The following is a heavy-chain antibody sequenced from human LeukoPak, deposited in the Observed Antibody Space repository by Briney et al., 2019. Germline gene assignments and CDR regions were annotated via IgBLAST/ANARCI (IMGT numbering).Heavy chain of an antibody. J-gene: IGHJ4*02. CDR1: GFTFSSYW. D-gene: IGHD2-2*01. CDR3: AKGSVWYRLLSWLFDY. CDR2: INTDGSST. Sequence: HPGGSLRLSCAASGFTFSSYWMHWVRQAPGKGLVWVSRINTDGSSTSYADSVKGRFTISRDNSKNTLYLQMNSLRAEDTAVYYCAKGSVWYRLLSWLFDYWGQGTLVTVSS. V-gene: IGHV3-74*01.